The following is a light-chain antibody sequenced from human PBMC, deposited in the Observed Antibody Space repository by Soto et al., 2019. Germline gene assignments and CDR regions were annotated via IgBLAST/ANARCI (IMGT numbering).Light chain of an antibody. CDR2: GNI. CDR1: SSNIGAGYD. CDR3: QSYDSTLSARYV. V-gene: IGLV1-40*01. J-gene: IGLJ1*01. Sequence: QSVLTQPPSVSGAPGQRVTISCTGSSSNIGAGYDVHWYQQRPGTAPKLLIFGNINRPPGVPDRFSGSKSGTSASLAITGLQAEDEGDYHCQSYDSTLSARYVFGTGTKVTVL.